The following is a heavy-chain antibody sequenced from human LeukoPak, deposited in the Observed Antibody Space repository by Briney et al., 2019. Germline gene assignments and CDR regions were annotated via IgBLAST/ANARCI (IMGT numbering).Heavy chain of an antibody. CDR3: ARERAYLFDH. CDR1: GFTYSGYF. CDR2: ISSSGGDTI. V-gene: IGHV3-11*01. J-gene: IGHJ4*02. Sequence: GGSLRLSCAASGFTYSGYFMSWVRQAPGKGLERISYISSSGGDTIYYADSVRGRFTISRDNSKNSLYLQMDNVRADDTAVYYCARERAYLFDHWGQGTLVTVSS. D-gene: IGHD3-16*01.